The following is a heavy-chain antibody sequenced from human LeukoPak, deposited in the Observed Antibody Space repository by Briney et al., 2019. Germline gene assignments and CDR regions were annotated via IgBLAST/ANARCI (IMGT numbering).Heavy chain of an antibody. CDR2: INHSGST. V-gene: IGHV4-34*01. Sequence: PSETLSLTCAVYGGSFSGYYWSWLRQPPGKGLEWIGEINHSGSTNYNPSLKSRVTISVDTSKNQFSLKLSSVTAADTAVYYCARAYSSGWSYCFDYWGQGTLVTVSS. J-gene: IGHJ4*02. CDR3: ARAYSSGWSYCFDY. CDR1: GGSFSGYY. D-gene: IGHD6-19*01.